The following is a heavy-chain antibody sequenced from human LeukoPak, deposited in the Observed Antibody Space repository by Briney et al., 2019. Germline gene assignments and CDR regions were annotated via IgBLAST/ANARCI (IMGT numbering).Heavy chain of an antibody. J-gene: IGHJ4*02. D-gene: IGHD2-21*02. CDR3: ARERYCGGDCYYFDY. CDR1: GFTFSSYG. CDR2: IRYDGSNK. Sequence: GGSLRLSCAASGFTFSSYGMHWVRQAPGKGLERVAFIRYDGSNKYYADSVKGRFTISRDNSKNTLYLQMNSLRAEDTAVYYCARERYCGGDCYYFDYWGQGTLVTVSS. V-gene: IGHV3-30*02.